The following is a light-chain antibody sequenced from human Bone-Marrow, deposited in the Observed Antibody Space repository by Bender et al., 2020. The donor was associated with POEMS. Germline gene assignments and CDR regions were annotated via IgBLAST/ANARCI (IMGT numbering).Light chain of an antibody. J-gene: IGLJ1*01. CDR2: DVS. Sequence: QSALTQPRSVSGSPGQSVTVSCTGTSSDVGGYNYVSWYQQYPGKAPKLMIYDVSKRPSGIPERFSGSNSGNTATLTISRVEAGDEADYYCQVWESAYVFGSGTKVTVL. CDR3: QVWESAYV. CDR1: SSDVGGYNY. V-gene: IGLV2-11*01.